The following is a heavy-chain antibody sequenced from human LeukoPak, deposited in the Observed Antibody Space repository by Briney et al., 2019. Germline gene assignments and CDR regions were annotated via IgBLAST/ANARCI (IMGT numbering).Heavy chain of an antibody. Sequence: GGSLRLSCAASGFPFSTYDMHWVRQAPDKGLQWVAVISSDGYRTDYPDSVRGRFTISRDNFKNTVDLQMISVTAEDTAMYFCAKGLAPGSVLARPLHYWGQGNLVTVSS. CDR3: AKGLAPGSVLARPLHY. J-gene: IGHJ4*02. CDR1: GFPFSTYD. CDR2: ISSDGYRT. D-gene: IGHD3-10*01. V-gene: IGHV3-30*18.